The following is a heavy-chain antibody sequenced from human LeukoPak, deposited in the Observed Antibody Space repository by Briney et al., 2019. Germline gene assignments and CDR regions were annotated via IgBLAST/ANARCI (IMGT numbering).Heavy chain of an antibody. CDR2: IHSIGGT. J-gene: IGHJ5*02. Sequence: SETLSLTCTVSGGSISSSSYYWGWIRQPPEKGLEWIGYIHSIGGTNYNPSLKSRVTISVDTSKNQFSLKLSSVTTADTAFYYCARGHDYYYSGRQSWFDPWGQGTLVTVSS. CDR3: ARGHDYYYSGRQSWFDP. D-gene: IGHD3-10*01. V-gene: IGHV4-61*05. CDR1: GGSISSSSYY.